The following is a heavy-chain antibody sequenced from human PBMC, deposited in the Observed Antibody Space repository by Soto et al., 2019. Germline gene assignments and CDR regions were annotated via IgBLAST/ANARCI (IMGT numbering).Heavy chain of an antibody. Sequence: PGGSLRLSCAASGFTFSNAWMSWVRQAPGKGLEWVGRIKSKTDGGTTDYAAPVKGRFTISRDDSKNTLYLQMNSLKTEDTAVYYCTTGAAVADGGWFDPWGQGTLVTVS. V-gene: IGHV3-15*01. CDR3: TTGAAVADGGWFDP. J-gene: IGHJ5*02. D-gene: IGHD6-19*01. CDR1: GFTFSNAW. CDR2: IKSKTDGGTT.